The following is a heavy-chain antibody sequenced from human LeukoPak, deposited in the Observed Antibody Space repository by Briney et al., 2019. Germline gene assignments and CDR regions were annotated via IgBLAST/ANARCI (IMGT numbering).Heavy chain of an antibody. Sequence: GGSLRLSCAASGFAFTTYTMNWVRQAPGKGLEWVSYISSSGSTIYYADSVKGRFTNSRDNSKNTLYLQMNSLRAEDTAVYYCARVGTTQLLDYWGQGTLVTVSS. CDR1: GFAFTTYT. D-gene: IGHD2-21*02. CDR2: ISSSGSTI. CDR3: ARVGTTQLLDY. V-gene: IGHV3-48*01. J-gene: IGHJ4*02.